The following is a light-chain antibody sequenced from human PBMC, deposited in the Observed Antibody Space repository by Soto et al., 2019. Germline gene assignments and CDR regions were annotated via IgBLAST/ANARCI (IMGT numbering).Light chain of an antibody. CDR3: QQYRDLPQT. Sequence: EMVLTQSPGTLYLSPGERATLSCRASQSVRSNYFAWYQQKPGQAPRPLIYNSYTRATGIPDRFSGSGSGTDFTLTISRLEPEDFALYDCQQYRDLPQTFGQGTQVEIK. CDR2: NSY. CDR1: QSVRSNY. J-gene: IGKJ1*01. V-gene: IGKV3-20*01.